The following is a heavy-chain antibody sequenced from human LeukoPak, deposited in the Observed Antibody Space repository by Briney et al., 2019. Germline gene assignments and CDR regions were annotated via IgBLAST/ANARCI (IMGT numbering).Heavy chain of an antibody. Sequence: GGSLRLSCAASGFTFDEYPMHWVRQAPGKGLEWVSYISSSSTIYYADSVKGRFTISRDNAKNSLYLQMNSLRAEDTAVYYCARSRELLWFGELSPLLYGMDVWGQGTTVTVSS. V-gene: IGHV3-69-1*01. CDR3: ARSRELLWFGELSPLLYGMDV. CDR1: GFTFDEYP. D-gene: IGHD3-10*01. J-gene: IGHJ6*02. CDR2: ISSSSTI.